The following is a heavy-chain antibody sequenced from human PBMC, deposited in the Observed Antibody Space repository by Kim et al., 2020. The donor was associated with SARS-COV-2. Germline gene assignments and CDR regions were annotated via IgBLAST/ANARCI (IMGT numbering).Heavy chain of an antibody. J-gene: IGHJ3*02. V-gene: IGHV3-48*02. CDR3: VRDRRGGAFDT. CDR1: GFTFSASD. CDR2: ITKSSTTR. Sequence: GGSLRLSCATSGFTFSASDMNWVRQAPGKGLEWLSFITKSSTTRYYADSVEGRFTISRDNAKNSLFLQMNSLRDDDTALYYCVRDRRGGAFDTWGQGAMVTVSS. D-gene: IGHD3-16*01.